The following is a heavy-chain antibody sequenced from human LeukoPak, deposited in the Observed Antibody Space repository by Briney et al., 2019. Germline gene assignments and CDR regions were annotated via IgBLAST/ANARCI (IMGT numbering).Heavy chain of an antibody. V-gene: IGHV1-46*01. Sequence: ASVKGSCKASGYTFTSNYIHWVRQAPGQGLEWMGMIYPRDGSTSYAQKFQGRVTVTRDTSTSTVHMELSGLRSEDTAVYYCARDQEGFDYWGLGTLVTVSS. CDR2: IYPRDGST. J-gene: IGHJ4*02. CDR3: ARDQEGFDY. CDR1: GYTFTSNY.